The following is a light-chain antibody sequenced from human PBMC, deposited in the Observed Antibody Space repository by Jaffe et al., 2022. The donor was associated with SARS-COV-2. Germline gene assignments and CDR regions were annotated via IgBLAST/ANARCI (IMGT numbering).Light chain of an antibody. V-gene: IGLV1-44*01. CDR3: GTWDDSLNAPI. CDR1: GSNIGSHA. Sequence: QSGLTQPPSASGTPGQWVTISCSGSGSNIGSHAVNWYQHLPGAAPRLLIYTTNQRPSGVPDRFSGSQSGTSASLDISGLQSEDEADYYCGTWDDSLNAPIFGGGTKLAVL. J-gene: IGLJ2*01. CDR2: TTN.